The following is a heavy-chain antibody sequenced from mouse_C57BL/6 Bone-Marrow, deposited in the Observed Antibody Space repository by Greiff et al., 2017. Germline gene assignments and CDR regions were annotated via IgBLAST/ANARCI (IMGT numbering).Heavy chain of an antibody. CDR3: AGYSRRDWYFDV. Sequence: EVKLVESGGDLVKPGGSLKLSCAASGFTFSSYGMSWVRQTPDKRLEWVATISSGGSYTYYPDSVKGRFTISRDNAKNTLYLQMSSLESEDTAMYYCAGYSRRDWYFDVWGTGTTVTVSS. J-gene: IGHJ1*03. CDR1: GFTFSSYG. CDR2: ISSGGSYT. V-gene: IGHV5-6*01. D-gene: IGHD1-2*01.